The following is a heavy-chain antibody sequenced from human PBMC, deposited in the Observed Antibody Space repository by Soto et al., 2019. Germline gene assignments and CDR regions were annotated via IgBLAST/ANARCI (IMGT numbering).Heavy chain of an antibody. CDR2: IYYSGST. Sequence: QVQLQESGPGLVKPSETLSLSCTLSDGSMSTYYWNWIRQPPGKGLEWIGYIYYSGSTNYNPPLTRRVTISIDTSKNQFSLNLTSVTAADKAVYFCARGRTVGGPFDYWGQGTLVTVSS. V-gene: IGHV4-59*01. D-gene: IGHD1-26*01. CDR3: ARGRTVGGPFDY. J-gene: IGHJ4*02. CDR1: DGSMSTYY.